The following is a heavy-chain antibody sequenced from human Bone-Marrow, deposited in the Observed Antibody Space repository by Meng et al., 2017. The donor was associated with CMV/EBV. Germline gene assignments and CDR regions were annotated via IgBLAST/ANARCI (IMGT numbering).Heavy chain of an antibody. CDR3: ARGWSISSSYFYYGIHV. CDR1: GDTFSGYY. J-gene: IGHJ6*01. D-gene: IGHD3-10*01. CDR2: LNPSGGST. Sequence: ASVKVSCKASGDTFSGYYVHWVRQAPGQGLEWMGTLNPSGGSTSYPQKIQGRVTMTSDTSTNTVYMELSTLRSEDTAIYYCARGWSISSSYFYYGIHVWGQGNTVTVSS. V-gene: IGHV1-46*01.